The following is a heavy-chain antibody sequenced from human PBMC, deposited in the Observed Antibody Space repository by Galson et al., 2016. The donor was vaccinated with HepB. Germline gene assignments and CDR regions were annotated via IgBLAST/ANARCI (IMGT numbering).Heavy chain of an antibody. D-gene: IGHD3-22*01. CDR2: IYHSGST. CDR1: GGSMKNYF. J-gene: IGHJ6*02. V-gene: IGHV4-59*01. Sequence: SETLSLTCTVSGGSMKNYFWNWIRQSPGKGLEWIGFIYHSGSTNYNPSLKDRVTISMDTSNNQFSLMLTSVTAADTAVYYCARDLRPPPFSFADSDGNYPSYNCDADVWGQGAPVTVSS. CDR3: ARDLRPPPFSFADSDGNYPSYNCDADV.